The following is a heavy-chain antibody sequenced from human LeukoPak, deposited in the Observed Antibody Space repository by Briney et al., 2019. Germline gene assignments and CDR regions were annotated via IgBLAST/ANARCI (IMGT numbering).Heavy chain of an antibody. CDR1: GFTFSDYY. J-gene: IGHJ4*02. CDR3: ARDSCYYDSSGPYFDY. V-gene: IGHV3-11*01. CDR2: ISSSGSTI. Sequence: GGSLGLSCAASGFTFSDYYMSWIRQAPGKGLEWVSYISSSGSTIYYADSVKGRFTISRDNAKNSLYLQMNSLRAEDTAVYYCARDSCYYDSSGPYFDYWGQGTLVTVSS. D-gene: IGHD3-22*01.